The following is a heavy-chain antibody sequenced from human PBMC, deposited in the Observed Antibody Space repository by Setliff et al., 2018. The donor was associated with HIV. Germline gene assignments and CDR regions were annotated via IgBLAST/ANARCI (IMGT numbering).Heavy chain of an antibody. CDR3: AKAQSPYCIGPCLHIFDF. V-gene: IGHV3-11*05. J-gene: IGHJ4*02. CDR1: GFIFSDFY. Sequence: GGSLRLSCTASGFIFSDFYMSWIRQAPGKGLEWVSFINNSTNYKYYAKSVKGRFTISRDNARGALFLQMNNLRADDTALYYCAKAQSPYCIGPCLHIFDFWGQGTLVTVSS. CDR2: INNSTNYK. D-gene: IGHD2-15*01.